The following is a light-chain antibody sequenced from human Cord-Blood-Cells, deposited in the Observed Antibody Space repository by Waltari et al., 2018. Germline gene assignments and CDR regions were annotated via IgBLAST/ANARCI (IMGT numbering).Light chain of an antibody. V-gene: IGKV1-9*01. J-gene: IGKJ2*01. CDR3: QQLNSYPPMYT. CDR1: QGISSY. CDR2: AAS. Sequence: IQLTPSPSSLSASVGDRVTITCRASQGISSYLAWYQQKPGKAPKLLIYAASTLQSGVPSRFSGSGSGTDFTLTISSLQPEDFATYYCQQLNSYPPMYTFGQGTKLEIK.